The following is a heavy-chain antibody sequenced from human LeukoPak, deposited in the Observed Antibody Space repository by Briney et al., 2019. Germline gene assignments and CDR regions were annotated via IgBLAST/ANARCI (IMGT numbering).Heavy chain of an antibody. CDR1: GFTFIYAW. CDR3: TTYNYGAFDD. V-gene: IGHV3-15*01. D-gene: IGHD4/OR15-4a*01. CDR2: IKSIRDGGTA. Sequence: GRSPRLSCAATGFTFIYAWMSWVRQAPGKGLEWVGRIKSIRDGGTAEFAAPVKGRFSISRDDSKNTLFLQMNSLKTEDTGVYYCTTYNYGAFDDWGQGTLVTVSS. J-gene: IGHJ4*02.